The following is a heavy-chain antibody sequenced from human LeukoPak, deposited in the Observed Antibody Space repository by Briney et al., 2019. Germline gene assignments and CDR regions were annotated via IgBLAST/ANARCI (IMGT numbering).Heavy chain of an antibody. CDR2: IYYSGST. CDR1: GGSISSSSYY. Sequence: PSETLSLTCTVSGGSISSSSYYWGRIRQPPGKGLEWIGSIYYSGSTYYNPSLKSRVTISVDTSKNQFSLKLSSVTAADTAVYYCASNLYDSSGYYPQEFDYWGQGTLVTVSS. J-gene: IGHJ4*02. V-gene: IGHV4-39*01. CDR3: ASNLYDSSGYYPQEFDY. D-gene: IGHD3-22*01.